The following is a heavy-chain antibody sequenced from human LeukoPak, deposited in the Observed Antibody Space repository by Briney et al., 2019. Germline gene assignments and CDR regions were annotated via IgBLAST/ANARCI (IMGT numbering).Heavy chain of an antibody. J-gene: IGHJ5*02. D-gene: IGHD5-18*01. CDR3: ARALPHRRLMDTTMEQHWFDP. CDR1: GYIFTSYF. CDR2: INPSGRST. Sequence: ASVKVSCKASGYIFTSYFMHWVRQAPGQGLEWMGLINPSGRSTRYAQKFQGRVTMTRDMSTSTVYMELSSLRSEDTAVYYCARALPHRRLMDTTMEQHWFDPWGQGTLVTVSS. V-gene: IGHV1-46*01.